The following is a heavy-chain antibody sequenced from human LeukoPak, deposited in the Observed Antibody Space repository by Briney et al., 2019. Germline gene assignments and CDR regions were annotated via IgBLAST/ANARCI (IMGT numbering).Heavy chain of an antibody. Sequence: SETLSLTCTVSGGSISSYYWSWIRQAPGKGLEWIGYIYYSGSTGRSINYNPSLKSRVTISVDTSKNQFSLKLSSVTAAVTAMYYCARSTIAAAGNVEYWGQGTLVTVSS. V-gene: IGHV4-59*01. CDR2: IYYSGSTGRSI. CDR1: GGSISSYY. CDR3: ARSTIAAAGNVEY. J-gene: IGHJ4*02. D-gene: IGHD6-13*01.